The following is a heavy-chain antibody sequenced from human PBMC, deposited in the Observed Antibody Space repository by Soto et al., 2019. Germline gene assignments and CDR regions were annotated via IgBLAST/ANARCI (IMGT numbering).Heavy chain of an antibody. CDR1: GFTFSSYS. CDR2: ISSSSSYI. V-gene: IGHV3-21*01. J-gene: IGHJ4*02. D-gene: IGHD3-22*01. Sequence: EVQLVESGGGVVKPGGSLRLSCAASGFTFSSYSMNWVRQAPGKGLEWVSSISSSSSYIYYADSVKGRFTISRDNAQNSLYVQMDSLGAEDTAVYFCARGKQDYYDSSGYYSWFDYWGQGTLVTVSP. CDR3: ARGKQDYYDSSGYYSWFDY.